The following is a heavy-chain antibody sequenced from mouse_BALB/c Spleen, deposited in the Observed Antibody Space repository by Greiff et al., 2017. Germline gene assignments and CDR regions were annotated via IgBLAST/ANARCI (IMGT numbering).Heavy chain of an antibody. V-gene: IGHV1S137*01. Sequence: VKLMESGAELVRPGVSVKICCKGSGYTFTDYAMHWVKQSHAKSLEWIGVISTYYGDASYNQKFKGKATMTVDKSSSTAYMELARLTSEDSAIYYCARVDGYAMDYWGQGTSVTVSS. CDR2: ISTYYGDA. CDR3: ARVDGYAMDY. CDR1: GYTFTDYA. J-gene: IGHJ4*01.